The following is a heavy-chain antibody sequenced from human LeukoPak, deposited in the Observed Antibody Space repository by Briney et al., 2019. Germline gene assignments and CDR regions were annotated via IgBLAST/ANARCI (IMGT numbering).Heavy chain of an antibody. J-gene: IGHJ6*02. V-gene: IGHV4-59*01. CDR1: GVSMSSYY. CDR2: IYYSGST. Sequence: PSEILSLTCTVSGVSMSSYYWSWIRQPPGKGLEWIGYIYYSGSTNYNPSLKSRVTISVDTSKNQFSLKVSSVTAADTAVYYCAREGTARYYHGMDVWGQGITVTVSS. CDR3: AREGTARYYHGMDV. D-gene: IGHD6-6*01.